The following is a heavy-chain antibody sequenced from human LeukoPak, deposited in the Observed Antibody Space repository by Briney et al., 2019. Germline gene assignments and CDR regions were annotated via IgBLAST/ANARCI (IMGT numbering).Heavy chain of an antibody. D-gene: IGHD2-8*01. Sequence: AACGLPLNDHYMSWLGQAPAKGRVRVSYISSSECTKYKVESVKGRFTISRDNAKNSLYLQMSTLRAEDTAVYYCARVKGVYAIDYWGRGTLVTVSS. V-gene: IGHV3-11*01. CDR1: GLPLNDHY. J-gene: IGHJ4*02. CDR3: ARVKGVYAIDY. CDR2: ISSSECTK.